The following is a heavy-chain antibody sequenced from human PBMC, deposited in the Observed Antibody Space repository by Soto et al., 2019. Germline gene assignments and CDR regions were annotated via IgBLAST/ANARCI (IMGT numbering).Heavy chain of an antibody. CDR3: WSYRTSDFDPYYYYGRDV. D-gene: IGHD6-6*01. CDR1: GGSVSSGSYY. V-gene: IGHV4-61*01. Sequence: SETLSLTCTVSGGSVSSGSYYWSWIRQPPGKGLEWIGYIYYSGSTNYNPSLKSRVTISVDTSKNQFSLKLSSVTPADTAAYYCWSYRTSDFDPYYYYGRDVWGQGTTVTVSS. CDR2: IYYSGST. J-gene: IGHJ6*02.